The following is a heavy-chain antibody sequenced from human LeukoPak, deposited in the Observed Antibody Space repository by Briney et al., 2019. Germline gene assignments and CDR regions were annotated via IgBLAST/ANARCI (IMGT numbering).Heavy chain of an antibody. CDR3: AQSAANWFDP. CDR2: ISSSGGRA. J-gene: IGHJ5*02. D-gene: IGHD3-3*01. V-gene: IGHV3-23*01. CDR1: GFTFSSYA. Sequence: PGASLRLSCAASGFTFSSYAMSWVRQAPGKGLEWVSTISSSGGRADYGDSVKGRFTISRDSSKNTLYLQMNSLRAEDTAVHYCAQSAANWFDPWGQGTLVTVSS.